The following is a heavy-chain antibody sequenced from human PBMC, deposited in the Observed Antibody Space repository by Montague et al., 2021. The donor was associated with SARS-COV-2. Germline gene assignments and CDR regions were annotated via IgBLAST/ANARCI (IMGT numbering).Heavy chain of an antibody. Sequence: SETLSLTCAVYGGSFSGYYWSWIRQPPGKGLEWIGEINHSGSTNYNPSLKSRVTISVDTSKNQSSLKVSSLTAADTAVFYCARQQAAARGAYFDYWGQGTLVTVSS. J-gene: IGHJ4*02. D-gene: IGHD6-13*01. CDR1: GGSFSGYY. V-gene: IGHV4-34*01. CDR2: INHSGST. CDR3: ARQQAAARGAYFDY.